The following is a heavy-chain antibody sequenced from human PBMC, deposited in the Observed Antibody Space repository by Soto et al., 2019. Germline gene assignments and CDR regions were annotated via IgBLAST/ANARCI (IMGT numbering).Heavy chain of an antibody. CDR1: GFTFSSYG. Sequence: GGSLRLSCAASGFTFSSYGMHWVRQAPGKGLEWVAVISYDGSNKYYADSVKGRFTISRDNSKNTLYLQMNSLRAEDTAVYYCAKDSHSSGWITGFYYYGMDVWGQGTTVTVSS. CDR2: ISYDGSNK. CDR3: AKDSHSSGWITGFYYYGMDV. J-gene: IGHJ6*02. D-gene: IGHD6-19*01. V-gene: IGHV3-30*18.